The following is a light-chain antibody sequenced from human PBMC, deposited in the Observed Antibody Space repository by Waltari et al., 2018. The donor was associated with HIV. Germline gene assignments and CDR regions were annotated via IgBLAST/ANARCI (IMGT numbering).Light chain of an antibody. CDR3: SSYSTAANVV. V-gene: IGLV2-14*01. Sequence: QSALTQPASVSGSPGQSHTMSCTGNTSDLGGSNFVSWYQQHPGKAPKVIIDEVSNRPSGVSTRFSGSKSGNTASLTISGLQAEDKADYYCSSYSTAANVVFGEGTKLTV. CDR1: TSDLGGSNF. CDR2: EVS. J-gene: IGLJ2*01.